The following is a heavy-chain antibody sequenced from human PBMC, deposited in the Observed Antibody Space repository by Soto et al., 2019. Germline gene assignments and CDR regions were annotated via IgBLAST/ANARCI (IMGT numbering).Heavy chain of an antibody. J-gene: IGHJ3*02. CDR3: ARDLPAYYDFWSGYPFDI. CDR1: GFTLNGYG. D-gene: IGHD3-3*01. V-gene: IGHV3-7*01. Sequence: GGSLRLSCVASGFTLNGYGMNWVRQAPGKGLEWVANIKQDGSEKYYVDSVKGRFTISRDNAKNSLYLQMNSLRAEDTAVYYCARDLPAYYDFWSGYPFDIWGQGTMVTVSS. CDR2: IKQDGSEK.